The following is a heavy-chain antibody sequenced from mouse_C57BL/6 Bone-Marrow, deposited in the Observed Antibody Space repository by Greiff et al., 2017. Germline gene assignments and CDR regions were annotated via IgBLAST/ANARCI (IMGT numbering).Heavy chain of an antibody. CDR1: GYSFTGYY. CDR3: ARFYYDYDVWYYDV. D-gene: IGHD2-4*01. CDR2: INPSTGGT. J-gene: IGHJ1*03. V-gene: IGHV1-42*01. Sequence: EVKLVESGPELVKPGASVKISCKASGYSFTGYYMNWVKQSPEKSLEWIGEINPSTGGTTYNQKFKAKATLTVDKSSSRDDMQLKGLTSEDSAIYYCARFYYDYDVWYYDVWGTGTTVTVSS.